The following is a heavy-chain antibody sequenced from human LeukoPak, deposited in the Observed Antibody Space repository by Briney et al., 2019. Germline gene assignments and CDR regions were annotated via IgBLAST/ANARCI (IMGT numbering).Heavy chain of an antibody. CDR3: ATHLGYCSGGTCYKAFDI. D-gene: IGHD2-15*01. Sequence: PSETLSLTCTVSGGSISSGGNYWSWLRQQPGKGLEWIGNIYYSGSTYYNPSLKSRITISVDTPKNQFSLNLRSVTAADTAVYYCATHLGYCSGGTCYKAFDIWGQGTMVTVSS. CDR1: GGSISSGGNY. V-gene: IGHV4-31*03. J-gene: IGHJ3*02. CDR2: IYYSGST.